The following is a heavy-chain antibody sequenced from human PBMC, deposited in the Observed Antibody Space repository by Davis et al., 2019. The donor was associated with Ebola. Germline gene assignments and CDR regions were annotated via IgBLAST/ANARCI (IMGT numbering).Heavy chain of an antibody. CDR3: TGYCSGGSCYYAFDI. D-gene: IGHD2-15*01. Sequence: GESLKISCAASGFTFSNAWMSWVRQAPGKGLEWVGRIKSKTDGGTTDYAAPVKGRFTISRDDSKNTLYLQMNSLKTEDTAVYYCTGYCSGGSCYYAFDIWGQGTMVTVSS. CDR2: IKSKTDGGTT. V-gene: IGHV3-15*01. J-gene: IGHJ3*02. CDR1: GFTFSNAW.